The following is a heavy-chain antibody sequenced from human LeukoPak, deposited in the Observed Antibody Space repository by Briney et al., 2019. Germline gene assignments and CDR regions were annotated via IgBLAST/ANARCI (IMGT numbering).Heavy chain of an antibody. CDR2: IIPIFGTA. CDR1: GGTFSSYA. V-gene: IGHV1-69*13. Sequence: ASVKVSCKASGGTFSSYAISWVRQAPGQGLEWMGGIIPIFGTANYAQKFQGRVTITADEPTSTAYMELSSLRSEDTAVYYCARMLSYYDSSGYSLLDYWGQGTLVTVSS. J-gene: IGHJ4*02. D-gene: IGHD3-22*01. CDR3: ARMLSYYDSSGYSLLDY.